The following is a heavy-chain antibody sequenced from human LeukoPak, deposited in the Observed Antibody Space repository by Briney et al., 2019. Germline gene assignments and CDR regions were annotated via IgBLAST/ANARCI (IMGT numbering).Heavy chain of an antibody. CDR3: ARGDSDDAFDI. Sequence: GGSLRLSCAASGFTFSSYWMSWVRQAPGKGLEWVSSISSSSSYIYYADSVKGRFTISRDNAKNSLYLQMNSLRAEDTAVYYCARGDSDDAFDIWGQGTMVTVSS. CDR2: ISSSSSYI. D-gene: IGHD1-26*01. J-gene: IGHJ3*02. V-gene: IGHV3-21*01. CDR1: GFTFSSYW.